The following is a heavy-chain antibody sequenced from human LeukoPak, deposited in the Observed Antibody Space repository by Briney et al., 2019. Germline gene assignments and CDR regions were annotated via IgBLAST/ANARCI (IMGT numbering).Heavy chain of an antibody. CDR3: ARGYYDSKNFDY. V-gene: IGHV1-69*13. CDR2: IIPIFGTA. D-gene: IGHD3-22*01. Sequence: SVKVSCKASGGTFSSYAISWVRQAPGQGLEWMGGIIPIFGTANYAQKFQGRVTITADESTSTAYMELSSLRSEDTAVYYCARGYYDSKNFDYWGQGTLVTVSS. CDR1: GGTFSSYA. J-gene: IGHJ4*02.